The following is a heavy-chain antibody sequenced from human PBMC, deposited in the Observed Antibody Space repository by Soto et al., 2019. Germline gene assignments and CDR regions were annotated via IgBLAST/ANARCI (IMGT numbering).Heavy chain of an antibody. CDR1: GFTFSSYS. CDR3: ATHASIAARRRQIIDY. D-gene: IGHD6-6*01. J-gene: IGHJ4*02. V-gene: IGHV3-21*01. Sequence: GGSLRLSCAASGFTFSSYSMNWVRQAPGKGLEWVSSISSSSSYIYYADSVKGRFTISRDNAKNSLYLQMNSLRAEDTAVYYCATHASIAARRRQIIDYWGQGTLVTVSS. CDR2: ISSSSSYI.